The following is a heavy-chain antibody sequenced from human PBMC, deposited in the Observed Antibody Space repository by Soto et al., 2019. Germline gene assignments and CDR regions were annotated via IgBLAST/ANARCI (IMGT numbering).Heavy chain of an antibody. CDR2: IYYSGST. CDR1: GGSISSYY. J-gene: IGHJ3*02. CDR3: ARHGYYDFWSGYYTLGAFDI. D-gene: IGHD3-3*01. V-gene: IGHV4-59*08. Sequence: QVQLQESGPGLVKPSETLSLTCTVSGGSISSYYWSWIRQPPGKGLEWIGYIYYSGSTNYNPSLKSRVPISLDTSKNQFSLKLSSVTAADTAVYYCARHGYYDFWSGYYTLGAFDIWGQGTMVTVSS.